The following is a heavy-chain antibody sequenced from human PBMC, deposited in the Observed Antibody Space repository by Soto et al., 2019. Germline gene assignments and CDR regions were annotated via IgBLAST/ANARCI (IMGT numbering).Heavy chain of an antibody. CDR3: AKDRWLGD. D-gene: IGHD3-10*01. Sequence: EVQLLESGGGLVQSGGSLRLSCAASGFTFSNYAMSWVRQAPGKGLEWVSAVSGSGGSTYYADSVKGRFTNSRDKYNNTVYLQVNSLRVEDTAVYYCAKDRWLGDGGQGTLVTVSS. CDR1: GFTFSNYA. CDR2: VSGSGGST. V-gene: IGHV3-23*01. J-gene: IGHJ1*01.